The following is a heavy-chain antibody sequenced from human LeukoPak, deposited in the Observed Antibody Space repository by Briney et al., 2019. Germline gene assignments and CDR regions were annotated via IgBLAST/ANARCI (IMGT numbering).Heavy chain of an antibody. Sequence: SETLSLTCTVSGGSVSSGSYYWSWIRQPPGKGLEWIGYIYYSGSTNYNPSLKSRVTISVDTSKNQFSLKLSSVTAADTAVYYCARDQRDYYYYGMDVWGQGTTVTVSS. V-gene: IGHV4-61*01. CDR2: IYYSGST. CDR1: GGSVSSGSYY. CDR3: ARDQRDYYYYGMDV. J-gene: IGHJ6*02.